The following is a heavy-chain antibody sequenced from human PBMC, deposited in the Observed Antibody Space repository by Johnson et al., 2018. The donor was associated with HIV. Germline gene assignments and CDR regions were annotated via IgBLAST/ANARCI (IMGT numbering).Heavy chain of an antibody. J-gene: IGHJ3*02. CDR1: GFTFSSYD. Sequence: MQLVESGGGVVQPGRSLRLSCAASGFTFSSYDMHWVRQATGKGLEWVSAIGTAGDTYYPGSVKGRFTISRENAKNSLYLQMNSLRAGDTAVYYCAREAQTHAFDIWGQGTMVTVSS. CDR2: IGTAGDT. CDR3: AREAQTHAFDI. V-gene: IGHV3-13*01. D-gene: IGHD4-23*01.